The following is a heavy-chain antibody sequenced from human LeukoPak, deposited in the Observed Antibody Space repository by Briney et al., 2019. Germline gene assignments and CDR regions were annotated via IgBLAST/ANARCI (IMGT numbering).Heavy chain of an antibody. V-gene: IGHV1-69*13. J-gene: IGHJ4*02. D-gene: IGHD3-3*01. CDR3: ARGDAYDFWSGPIDY. CDR1: GGTFISYA. Sequence: SVKVSCKASGGTFISYAISWVRQAPGQGLEWMGGIIPIFGTANYAQKFQGRVTITADESTSTAYMELSSLRSEDTAVYYCARGDAYDFWSGPIDYWGQGTLVTVSS. CDR2: IIPIFGTA.